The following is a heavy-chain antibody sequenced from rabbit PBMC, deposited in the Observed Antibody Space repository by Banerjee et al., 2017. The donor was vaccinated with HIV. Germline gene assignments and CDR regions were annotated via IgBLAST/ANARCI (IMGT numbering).Heavy chain of an antibody. CDR3: ARDYGDYGDIKL. D-gene: IGHD2-1*01. V-gene: IGHV1S45*01. CDR2: INIGGSGTT. J-gene: IGHJ4*01. Sequence: QEQLEESGGDLVKPEGSLTLTCKASGLDFSSSYWICWVRQAPGKGLEWIACINIGGSGTTYYASWAKGRFTISKASSTTVTLQMTSLTAADTATYFCARDYGDYGDIKLWGQGTLVTVS. CDR1: GLDFSSSYW.